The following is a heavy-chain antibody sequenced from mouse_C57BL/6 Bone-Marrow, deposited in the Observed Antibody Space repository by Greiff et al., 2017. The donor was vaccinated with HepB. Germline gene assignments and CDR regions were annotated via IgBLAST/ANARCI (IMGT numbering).Heavy chain of an antibody. J-gene: IGHJ4*01. CDR1: GYTFTSYW. CDR3: ARSRVTTLYYYAMDD. V-gene: IGHV1-52*01. CDR2: IDPSDSET. Sequence: QVQLQQPGAELVRPGSSVKLSCKASGYTFTSYWMHWVKQRPIQGLEWIGNIDPSDSETHYNQQFKDKATLTVDKSSSTAYMQRSSLTSEDAAVYYGARSRVTTLYYYAMDDWGQGTSVTVSS. D-gene: IGHD2-3*01.